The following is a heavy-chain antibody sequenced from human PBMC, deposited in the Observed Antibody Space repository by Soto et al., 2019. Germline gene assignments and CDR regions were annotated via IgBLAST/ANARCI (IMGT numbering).Heavy chain of an antibody. V-gene: IGHV5-51*01. J-gene: IGHJ6*02. CDR1: GYRFTSYW. Sequence: GESLKISCKGSGYRFTSYWIGWVRQMPGKGLEWMGIIYPGDSDIRYSPSFQGQVTISADKSTSTAYLQWSGLKASDTAIYYCARQLPYGGSSYYGMDVWGQGTTVTVSS. CDR3: ARQLPYGGSSYYGMDV. D-gene: IGHD2-15*01. CDR2: IYPGDSDI.